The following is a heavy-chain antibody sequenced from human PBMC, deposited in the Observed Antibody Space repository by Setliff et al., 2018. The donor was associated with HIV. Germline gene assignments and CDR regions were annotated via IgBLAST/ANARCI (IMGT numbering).Heavy chain of an antibody. CDR3: ATGRLRATSPFDN. Sequence: GGSLRLSCAASGFIFSSYAMHWVRQAPGKGLEWVAAMSYDGNNKYYADSVKGRFTISRDNSKNTLFLQMNSLRPEDTAVYYCATGRLRATSPFDNWGQGTLVTVSS. CDR2: MSYDGNNK. V-gene: IGHV3-30*01. CDR1: GFIFSSYA. D-gene: IGHD1-26*01. J-gene: IGHJ4*02.